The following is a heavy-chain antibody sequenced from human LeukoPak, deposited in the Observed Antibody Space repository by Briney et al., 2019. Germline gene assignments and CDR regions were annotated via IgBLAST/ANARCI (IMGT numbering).Heavy chain of an antibody. V-gene: IGHV3-30*02. CDR3: AKFHKIWDSGDHDYFDS. CDR1: GFSFSGYG. CDR2: IRYHGINK. Sequence: GGSLRLSCAASGFSFSGYGMHWVRQAPGEGLQWVAFIRYHGINKYYADSVKGRFTISRDNSKNTLLLDMNSLSVEDTGVYYCAKFHKIWDSGDHDYFDSWGQGTLVTVSS. J-gene: IGHJ4*02. D-gene: IGHD2-21*01.